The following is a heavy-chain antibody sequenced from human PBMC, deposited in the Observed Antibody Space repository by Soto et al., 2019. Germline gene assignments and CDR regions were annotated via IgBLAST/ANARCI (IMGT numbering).Heavy chain of an antibody. CDR1: GIDFSNYA. V-gene: IGHV3-23*01. D-gene: IGHD6-19*01. CDR3: AKDGNWLDVFLDL. CDR2: SSTSGRST. J-gene: IGHJ4*02. Sequence: PGGSLRLSCVVSGIDFSNYAMTWVRQAPGKGLEWVAISSTSGRSTYHADSVRGRFTISRDNSKNTLYLHMTNLRAEDTAVYYCAKDGNWLDVFLDLWGQGAPVIVSS.